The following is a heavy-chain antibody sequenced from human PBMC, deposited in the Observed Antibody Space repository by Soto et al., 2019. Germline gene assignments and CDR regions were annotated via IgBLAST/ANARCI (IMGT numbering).Heavy chain of an antibody. D-gene: IGHD4-17*01. V-gene: IGHV3-30*18. Sequence: QVQLVESGGGVVQPGRSLRLSCAASGFTFSNYGMHWVRQAPGKGLEWVAVISYHGSDKYYADSVKGLFTISRDNSKNTLYLQMDSLRAEVAAVYYCAKDHLTTTVTTVGYWGQGTLVTVSS. CDR1: GFTFSNYG. CDR3: AKDHLTTTVTTVGY. CDR2: ISYHGSDK. J-gene: IGHJ4*02.